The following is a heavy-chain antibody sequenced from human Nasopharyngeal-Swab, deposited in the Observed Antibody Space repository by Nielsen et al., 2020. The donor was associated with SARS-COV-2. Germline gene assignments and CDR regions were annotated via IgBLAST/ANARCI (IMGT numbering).Heavy chain of an antibody. V-gene: IGHV3-30*04. Sequence: GESLKISCAASGFTFSSYAMHWVRQAPGKGLEWVAVISYDGSNKYYADSVKGQFTISRDNSKNTLYLQMNSLRAEDTAVYYCARVVGSYYGMDVWGQGTTVTVSS. CDR2: ISYDGSNK. J-gene: IGHJ6*02. D-gene: IGHD3-10*01. CDR3: ARVVGSYYGMDV. CDR1: GFTFSSYA.